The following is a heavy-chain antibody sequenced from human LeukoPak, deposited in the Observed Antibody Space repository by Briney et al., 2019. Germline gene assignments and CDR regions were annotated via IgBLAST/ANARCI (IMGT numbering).Heavy chain of an antibody. J-gene: IGHJ5*02. CDR3: ARITPRALKTANNWSDP. D-gene: IGHD1-14*01. CDR2: IYNSGST. V-gene: IGHV4-4*07. CDR1: GGSISSYY. Sequence: SETLSLTCTVSGGSISSYYWSWIRQPAGKGLEWIGHIYNSGSTNYNPSLKGRVTMSVATSKNQFSLKLSSVTAADTAVYYCARITPRALKTANNWSDPWGQGTLVTVSS.